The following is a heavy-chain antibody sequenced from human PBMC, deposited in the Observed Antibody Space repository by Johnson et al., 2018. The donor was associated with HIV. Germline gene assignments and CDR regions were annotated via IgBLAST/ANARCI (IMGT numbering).Heavy chain of an antibody. Sequence: VQLVESGGGLVQPGGSLRLSCVASGFTVRSNYMSWVRQAPGKGLEWVSVIYSGGRSYYADSVKGRLTLSRDNANNSLYVQRNSLRAEDTAVYYCARGRGALDIWGQGTMVTVSS. CDR3: ARGRGALDI. CDR1: GFTVRSNY. J-gene: IGHJ3*02. V-gene: IGHV3-66*01. CDR2: IYSGGRS.